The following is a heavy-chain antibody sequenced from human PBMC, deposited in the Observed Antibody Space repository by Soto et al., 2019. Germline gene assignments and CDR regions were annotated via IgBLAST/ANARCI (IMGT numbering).Heavy chain of an antibody. V-gene: IGHV5-10-1*01. Sequence: GESLKISCKASGYTFSADWITWVRQMPGKGLEWVGRILPSDSSADYGPSFGGHVSISVDKTINTVYLQWSNLTTADTAMYFCARRFRDASTWYGGHWLDPWGQGTLVTVSS. CDR1: GYTFSADW. CDR3: ARRFRDASTWYGGHWLDP. J-gene: IGHJ5*02. D-gene: IGHD4-17*01. CDR2: ILPSDSSA.